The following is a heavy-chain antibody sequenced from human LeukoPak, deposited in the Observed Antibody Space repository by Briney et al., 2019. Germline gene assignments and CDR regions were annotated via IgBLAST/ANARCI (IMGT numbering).Heavy chain of an antibody. J-gene: IGHJ4*02. CDR2: IIYDGSNK. CDR1: GFTFTDHP. CDR3: ARDRAWNYFDY. D-gene: IGHD3-3*01. Sequence: PGGSLRLSCVASGFTFTDHPMNWVRQAPGKGLEWMAVIIYDGSNKNYADSVKGRFTISRDNSKNTLYLQMNSLRAEDTAVYYCARDRAWNYFDYWGQGTLVTVSS. V-gene: IGHV3-30*04.